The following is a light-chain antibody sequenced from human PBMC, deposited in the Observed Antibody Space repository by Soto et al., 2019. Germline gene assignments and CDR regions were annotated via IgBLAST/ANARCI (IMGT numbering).Light chain of an antibody. Sequence: EIVLTQSPGTLSLSPGQRATLSCRASESISRDYLAWYQQRLGQAPRLLIYGASSGATGIPDRFSGSGSGTDFTLTISRLEPEDFAVYYCQQYGSSPRTFGQGTKVEI. CDR2: GAS. CDR1: ESISRDY. CDR3: QQYGSSPRT. J-gene: IGKJ1*01. V-gene: IGKV3-20*01.